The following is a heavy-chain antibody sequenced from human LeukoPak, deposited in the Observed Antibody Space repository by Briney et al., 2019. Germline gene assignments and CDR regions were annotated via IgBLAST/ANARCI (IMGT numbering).Heavy chain of an antibody. V-gene: IGHV3-74*01. CDR3: ARAVTYFYGSVTYDWFES. Sequence: GGSLRLSCAASGFSFSNYWMHWVRQAPGKGLVWVSRINSDGSSTTYADSVRDRFTISRDNAKNTVYLQMNSLRADDTAMYYCARAVTYFYGSVTYDWFESWGQGTLVTVSS. D-gene: IGHD3-10*01. CDR1: GFSFSNYW. CDR2: INSDGSST. J-gene: IGHJ5*01.